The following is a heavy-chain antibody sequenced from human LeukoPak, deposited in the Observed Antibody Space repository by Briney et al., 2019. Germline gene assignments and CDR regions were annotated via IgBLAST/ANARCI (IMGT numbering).Heavy chain of an antibody. CDR3: ARDLAQNYYGSGSYYKWNAFDI. CDR2: INPSGGST. D-gene: IGHD3-10*01. Sequence: ASVKVYCKASGYTFTSYYMHWVRQAPGQGLEWMGIINPSGGSTSYAQKFQGRVTMTRDTSTSTVYMELSSLRSEDTAVYYCARDLAQNYYGSGSYYKWNAFDIWGQGTMVTVSS. V-gene: IGHV1-46*01. CDR1: GYTFTSYY. J-gene: IGHJ3*02.